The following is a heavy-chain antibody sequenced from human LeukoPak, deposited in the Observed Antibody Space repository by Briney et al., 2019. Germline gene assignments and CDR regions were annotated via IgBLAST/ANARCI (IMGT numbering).Heavy chain of an antibody. Sequence: GGSLRLSCAASGFTFSRYAMHWVRQAPGKGLEWVAIISYDGNQNYYADSVKGRFTISRDSSKSTLYLQMNSLRVEDTAVYYCARDESLDYWGQGTLVTVSS. CDR3: ARDESLDY. J-gene: IGHJ4*02. CDR1: GFTFSRYA. V-gene: IGHV3-30*01. CDR2: ISYDGNQN.